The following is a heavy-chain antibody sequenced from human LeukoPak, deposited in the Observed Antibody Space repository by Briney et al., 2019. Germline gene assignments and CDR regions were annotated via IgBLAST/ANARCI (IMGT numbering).Heavy chain of an antibody. CDR2: INSDGSST. J-gene: IGHJ6*02. CDR3: AREWGSGWYRLSYYGMDV. V-gene: IGHV3-74*01. CDR1: GFTFSSYW. D-gene: IGHD6-19*01. Sequence: PGGSLRLSCAASGFTFSSYWMHWVRQAPGKGLVWVSRINSDGSSTSYADSVKGRFTISRDNAKNTLYLQMNSLRAEDTAVYYCAREWGSGWYRLSYYGMDVWGQGTTVTVSS.